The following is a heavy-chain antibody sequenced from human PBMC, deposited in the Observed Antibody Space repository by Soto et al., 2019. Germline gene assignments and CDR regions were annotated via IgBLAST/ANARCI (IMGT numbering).Heavy chain of an antibody. V-gene: IGHV3-53*02. Sequence: EVQLVETGGGLIQPGGSLRLSCAASGFTVSSNYMSWVRQAPGKGLEWVSVIYSGGSTYYADSVKGRFTISRDNSKNTLYLQMNSLRAEDTAVYYCARASYYDILTGYLPYYYGMDVWGQGTTVTVSS. CDR2: IYSGGST. D-gene: IGHD3-9*01. CDR1: GFTVSSNY. CDR3: ARASYYDILTGYLPYYYGMDV. J-gene: IGHJ6*02.